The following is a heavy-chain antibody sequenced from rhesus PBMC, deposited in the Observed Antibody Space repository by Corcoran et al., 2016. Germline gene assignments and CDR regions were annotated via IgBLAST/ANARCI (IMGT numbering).Heavy chain of an antibody. V-gene: IGHV4-169*02. Sequence: QVQLQESGPGLVKPSETLSVTCAVSGGSISSSYWSWIRQAPGKGLEWLGYIFGSVITPPSHPSLQSRVTLSVDTSKNPFSLKLSSVTASDTAVYYCASGGDYYPYYFDYWGQGVLVTVSS. CDR2: IFGSVITP. CDR1: GGSISSSY. CDR3: ASGGDYYPYYFDY. D-gene: IGHD3-34*01. J-gene: IGHJ4*01.